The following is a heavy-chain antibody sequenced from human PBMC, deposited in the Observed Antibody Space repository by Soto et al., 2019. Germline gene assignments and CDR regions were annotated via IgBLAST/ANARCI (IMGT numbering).Heavy chain of an antibody. D-gene: IGHD7-27*01. CDR2: INLDGSST. CDR3: ARGWGFIDY. CDR1: GFSLSHYW. V-gene: IGHV3-74*01. Sequence: EVQLVESGGGLIPPGGALRLTCTASGFSLSHYWMHWIRQATGKGLVWVSRINLDGSSTDYAPTVKGRFTISRDNAKNTLSLQMTSLAADDTAVYYCARGWGFIDYWGRGTLVTVSS. J-gene: IGHJ4*02.